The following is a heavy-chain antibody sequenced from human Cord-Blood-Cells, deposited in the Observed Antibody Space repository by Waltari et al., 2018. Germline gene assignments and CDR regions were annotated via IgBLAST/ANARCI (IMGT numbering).Heavy chain of an antibody. J-gene: IGHJ4*02. CDR2: INPNSGGT. D-gene: IGHD2-8*01. CDR3: AGGAYCTNGVCYDC. CDR1: GYTFTGYY. V-gene: IGHV1-2*04. Sequence: VQLVQSGAEVKKTGAPVKVSCKASGYTFTGYYMHWVRQAPGQGLEWKGGINPNSGGTNYAQNVQCWVTMTGDPSSSTAYVELSRLRSDDTAVYYCAGGAYCTNGVCYDCWGQGTLVTVSS.